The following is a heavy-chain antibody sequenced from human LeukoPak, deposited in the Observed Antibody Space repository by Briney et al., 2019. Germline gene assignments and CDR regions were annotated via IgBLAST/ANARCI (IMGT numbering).Heavy chain of an antibody. CDR3: AKEIWPTVTTPGHTHFDY. V-gene: IGHV3-30*02. Sequence: PGGSLRLSCAASGFTFSTYGMHWVRQAPGKGLEWVAFIRYDGRNKYYADSVKGRFTISRDNSKNTLCLQMNSPRAEDTAVYYCAKEIWPTVTTPGHTHFDYWGQGTLVTVSS. CDR1: GFTFSTYG. D-gene: IGHD4-17*01. CDR2: IRYDGRNK. J-gene: IGHJ4*02.